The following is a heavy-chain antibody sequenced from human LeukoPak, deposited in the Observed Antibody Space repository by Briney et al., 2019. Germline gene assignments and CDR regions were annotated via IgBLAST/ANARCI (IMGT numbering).Heavy chain of an antibody. V-gene: IGHV3-7*01. CDR1: GFTFSSYW. CDR3: ARDLRVFGEFNNAFDI. CDR2: IKQDGSDK. J-gene: IGHJ3*02. Sequence: PGGSLRLSCAASGFTFSSYWMSWVRQAPGKGLEWVVNIKQDGSDKYYVDSVKGRFTISRDNSKNTLYLQMNSLRAEDTAVYYCARDLRVFGEFNNAFDIWGQGTMVTVSS. D-gene: IGHD3-10*02.